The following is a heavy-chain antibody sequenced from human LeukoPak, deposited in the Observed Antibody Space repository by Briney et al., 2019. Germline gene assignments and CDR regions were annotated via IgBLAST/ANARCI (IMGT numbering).Heavy chain of an antibody. CDR2: IIPILGIA. J-gene: IGHJ5*02. CDR3: ARGFTAMTSNWFDP. V-gene: IGHV1-69*04. CDR1: GGTFSSYA. Sequence: EASVKVSCTASGGTFSSYAINWVRQAPGQGLEWMGRIIPILGIANYAQKFQGRVTITADKSTSTAYMELSSLRSEDTAVYYCARGFTAMTSNWFDPWGQGTLVTVSS. D-gene: IGHD5-18*01.